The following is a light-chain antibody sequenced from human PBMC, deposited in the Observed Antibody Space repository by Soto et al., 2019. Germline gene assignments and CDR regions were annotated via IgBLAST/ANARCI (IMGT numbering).Light chain of an antibody. J-gene: IGLJ2*01. Sequence: QSVLTQPASVSGSPGQSITISCTGTSRDVGGYNYVSWYQQHTGKAPKLMIYDVSNRPSGVSNRFSGSKSGNTASLTISGLQAEDEADYYRSSYTSSSIVVFGGGTKVTVL. CDR3: SSYTSSSIVV. V-gene: IGLV2-14*01. CDR1: SRDVGGYNY. CDR2: DVS.